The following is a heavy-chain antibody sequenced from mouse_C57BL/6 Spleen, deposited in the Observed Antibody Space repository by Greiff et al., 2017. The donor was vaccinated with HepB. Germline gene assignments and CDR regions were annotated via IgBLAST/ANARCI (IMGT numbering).Heavy chain of an antibody. CDR3: ARRGDRYYFDY. CDR1: GFTFSDYG. J-gene: IGHJ2*01. D-gene: IGHD2-13*01. CDR2: ISNLAYSI. V-gene: IGHV5-15*01. Sequence: EVKLMESGGGLVQPGGSLKLSCAASGFTFSDYGMAWVRQAPRKGPEWVAFISNLAYSIYYADTVTGRFTISRENAKNTLYLEMSSLRSEDTAMYYCARRGDRYYFDYWGQGTTLTVSS.